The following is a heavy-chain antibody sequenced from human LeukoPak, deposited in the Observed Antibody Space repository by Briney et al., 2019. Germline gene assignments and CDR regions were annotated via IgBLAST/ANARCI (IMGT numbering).Heavy chain of an antibody. J-gene: IGHJ3*01. V-gene: IGHV1-69*05. CDR3: AKDPGSPDV. CDR1: GGIFSSYA. D-gene: IGHD3-10*01. CDR2: IIPISHTP. Sequence: GASLKISFKASGGIFSSYAISGVRQAPGLGLEWMGRIIPISHTPNYAQKFQGRVTLTTDDSTSTAYMELSSLSSEDTAVYYCAKDPGSPDVWGQGTLVTVSS.